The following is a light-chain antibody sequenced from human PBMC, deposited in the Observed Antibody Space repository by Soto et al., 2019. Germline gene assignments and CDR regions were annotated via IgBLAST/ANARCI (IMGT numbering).Light chain of an antibody. Sequence: QSALTQPPSASGSPGQSVTISCTGTSSDVGAYKYVSWYQQYPGKAPKLMIYEVSKRPSGVPDRFSGSKSGNAASLTVSGLQAEDDADYYYTSYVGSDIWVFGGGTKVTVL. V-gene: IGLV2-8*01. CDR2: EVS. CDR1: SSDVGAYKY. CDR3: TSYVGSDIWV. J-gene: IGLJ3*02.